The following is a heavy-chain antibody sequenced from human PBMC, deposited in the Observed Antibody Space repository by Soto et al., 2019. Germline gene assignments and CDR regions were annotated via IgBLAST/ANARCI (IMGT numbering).Heavy chain of an antibody. D-gene: IGHD5-12*01. CDR3: ARDHGYSGYGPNDDFDI. Sequence: QVQLVQSGAEVKKPGSSVKVSCKASGGTFSSYAISWVRQAPGQGLEWMGGIIPIFGTANYAQKFQGRVTITADESTSTAYMELSSLRSEDTAVYYCARDHGYSGYGPNDDFDIWGQGTMVTVSS. CDR2: IIPIFGTA. V-gene: IGHV1-69*01. J-gene: IGHJ3*02. CDR1: GGTFSSYA.